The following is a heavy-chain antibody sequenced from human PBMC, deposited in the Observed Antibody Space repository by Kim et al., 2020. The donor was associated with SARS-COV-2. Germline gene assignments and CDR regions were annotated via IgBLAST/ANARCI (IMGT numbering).Heavy chain of an antibody. CDR3: ARDAFGMDV. Sequence: GGSLRLSCAASGLTVSSNYMSWVRQAPGKGLEWVSVIYSGGRTYYADSVKGRFTISRHNSKNTLYLQMNSLRPEDTAVYYCARDAFGMDVWGQGTTVTVSS. D-gene: IGHD3-16*01. V-gene: IGHV3-53*04. CDR1: GLTVSSNY. CDR2: IYSGGRT. J-gene: IGHJ6*02.